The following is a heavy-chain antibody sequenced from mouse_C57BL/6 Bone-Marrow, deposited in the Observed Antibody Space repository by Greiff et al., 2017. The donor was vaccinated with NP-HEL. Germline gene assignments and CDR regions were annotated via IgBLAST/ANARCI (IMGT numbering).Heavy chain of an antibody. V-gene: IGHV2-2*01. CDR2: IWSGGST. D-gene: IGHD1-1*01. CDR3: ARNSPYYDGSSYWYFDV. Sequence: VQVVESGPGLVQPSQSLSITCTVSGFSLTSYGVHWVRQSPGKGLEWLGVIWSGGSTDYNAAFISRLSISKDNSKSQVFFKMNSLQADDTAIYYCARNSPYYDGSSYWYFDVWGTGTTVTVSS. CDR1: GFSLTSYG. J-gene: IGHJ1*03.